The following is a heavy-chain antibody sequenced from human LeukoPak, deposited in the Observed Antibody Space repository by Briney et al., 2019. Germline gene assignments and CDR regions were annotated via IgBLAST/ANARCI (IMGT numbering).Heavy chain of an antibody. CDR1: GFTFSSYG. CDR3: AKDWYYYDSSGYYLDY. V-gene: IGHV3-23*01. Sequence: PGGSLRLSCAASGFTFSSYGMSWVRPAPGKGLEWVSAISGSGGSTYYADSVKGRFTISRDNSKNTLYLQMNSLRAEDTAVYYCAKDWYYYDSSGYYLDYWGQGTLVTVSS. CDR2: ISGSGGST. J-gene: IGHJ4*02. D-gene: IGHD3-22*01.